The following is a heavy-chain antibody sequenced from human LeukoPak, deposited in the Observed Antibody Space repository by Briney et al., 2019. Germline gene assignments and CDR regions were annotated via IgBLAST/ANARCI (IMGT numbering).Heavy chain of an antibody. J-gene: IGHJ4*02. V-gene: IGHV1-18*01. CDR2: ISAYNDNT. D-gene: IGHD3-22*01. Sequence: GASVKGSCKASGYTFSIYGFSWVREAPGQGLEWMGWISAYNDNTNYAQKLQGRVTMTTDTSTSTAYMELRSLRSDDTAVYYCARASGYYDSSGYSVDYWGQGTLVTVSS. CDR1: GYTFSIYG. CDR3: ARASGYYDSSGYSVDY.